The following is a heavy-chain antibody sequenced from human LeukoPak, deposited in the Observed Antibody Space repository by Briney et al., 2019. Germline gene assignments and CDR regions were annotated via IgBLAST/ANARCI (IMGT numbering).Heavy chain of an antibody. CDR3: ARGSVVPAAIAY. CDR1: GFTFSSYG. V-gene: IGHV3-33*01. D-gene: IGHD2-2*01. CDR2: IWYDGSNK. J-gene: IGHJ4*02. Sequence: GRSLRLSCAASGFTFSSYGMHWVPQAPGKGLEGVAVIWYDGSNKYYADSVKGRFTISRDNSKNTLYLQMNSLRAEDTAVYYCARGSVVPAAIAYWGQGTLVTVSS.